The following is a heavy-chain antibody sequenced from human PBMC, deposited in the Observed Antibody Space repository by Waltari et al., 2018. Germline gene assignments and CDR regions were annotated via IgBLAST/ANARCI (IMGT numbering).Heavy chain of an antibody. D-gene: IGHD6-19*01. CDR2: ISGSGGST. V-gene: IGHV3-23*01. CDR1: GFTFSSYA. Sequence: EVQLLESGGGLVQPGGSLRLSCAASGFTFSSYAMRWVRQAPGKGLEWVSAISGSGGSTYYADAVKGRFTISRDNSKNTLYLQMNSLRAEDTAVYYWAKLGNEWLPNWFDPWGQGTLVTVSS. CDR3: AKLGNEWLPNWFDP. J-gene: IGHJ5*02.